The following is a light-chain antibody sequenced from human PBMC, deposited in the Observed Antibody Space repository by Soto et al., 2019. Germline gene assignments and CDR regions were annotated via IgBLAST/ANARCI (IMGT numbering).Light chain of an antibody. Sequence: SYILTQPPSVSVAPGKTATISCGGINIGSKGVHWYQQKPGQAPVLVIYSDTDLPPVIPERFSGSNSANMATLTISRVEAGDEADYYCQVWDSGSAHVLFGGRTKLTVL. CDR2: SDT. CDR3: QVWDSGSAHVL. CDR1: NIGSKG. J-gene: IGLJ2*01. V-gene: IGLV3-21*04.